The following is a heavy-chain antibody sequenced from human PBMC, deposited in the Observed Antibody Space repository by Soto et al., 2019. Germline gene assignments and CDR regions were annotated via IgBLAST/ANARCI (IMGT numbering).Heavy chain of an antibody. Sequence: QVQLQESGPGLVKPSGTLSLTCAVSGDSISSSNWWRWVRQPPGKGLEWIGEIYHSGSTNYNPSLKSRVTMSVDKSKNLFSLKLSSVTAADTAVYYCTRGGVAVKLDYWGQGTLVTVSS. J-gene: IGHJ4*02. V-gene: IGHV4-4*02. CDR1: GDSISSSNW. CDR2: IYHSGST. CDR3: TRGGVAVKLDY. D-gene: IGHD1-26*01.